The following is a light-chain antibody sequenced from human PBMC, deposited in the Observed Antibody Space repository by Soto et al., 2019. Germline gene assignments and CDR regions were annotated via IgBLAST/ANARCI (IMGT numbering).Light chain of an antibody. CDR2: AAS. CDR3: QKYDHAPLT. J-gene: IGKJ4*01. CDR1: QGIGNY. Sequence: DIQMTQSPSSLSASVGDRVTITCRASQGIGNYLAWYQQRPGKVPKLLIYAASTLQSGVPSRFSCSGSGPEFTLTISSLQPEDVATYYCQKYDHAPLTFGGGTKVEIK. V-gene: IGKV1-27*01.